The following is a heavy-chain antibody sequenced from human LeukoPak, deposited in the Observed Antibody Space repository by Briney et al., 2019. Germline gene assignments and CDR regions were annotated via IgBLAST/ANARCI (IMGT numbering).Heavy chain of an antibody. Sequence: GGSLRLSCAASGFDIYNDWMSWVRQAPGRGLEWVGRIKSKSAGGTIDYAAPVNGRFIISRDDSKNTLYLQMNSLKTEDTTMYYCTLIKGWGSGTYYLDYWGQGTLVTVSS. CDR3: TLIKGWGSGTYYLDY. D-gene: IGHD3-10*01. CDR2: IKSKSAGGTI. J-gene: IGHJ4*02. V-gene: IGHV3-15*01. CDR1: GFDIYNDW.